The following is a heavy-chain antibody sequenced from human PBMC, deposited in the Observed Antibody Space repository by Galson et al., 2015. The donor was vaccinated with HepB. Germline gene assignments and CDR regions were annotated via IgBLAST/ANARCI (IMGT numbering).Heavy chain of an antibody. V-gene: IGHV5-10-1*01. Sequence: QSGAEVKKPGESLRISCKGSGYSFTSYWISWVRQMPGKGLEWMGRIDPSDSYTNYSPSFQGHVTISADKSISTAYLQWSSLKASDTAMYYCARQSGCSSTSCYITFLDGWGQGTLVTVSS. CDR3: ARQSGCSSTSCYITFLDG. D-gene: IGHD2-2*02. CDR1: GYSFTSYW. J-gene: IGHJ1*01. CDR2: IDPSDSYT.